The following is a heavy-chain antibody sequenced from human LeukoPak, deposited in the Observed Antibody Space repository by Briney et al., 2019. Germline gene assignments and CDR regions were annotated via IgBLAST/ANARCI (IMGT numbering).Heavy chain of an antibody. CDR3: AKDLPAAYFDY. D-gene: IGHD2-2*01. Sequence: GGSLRLSCAASGFTFSDYYISWIRQAPGKGLEWVSYISSSGSTIYYADSVKGRFTISRDNSRTTVYLQMNSLRAEDTAVYHCAKDLPAAYFDYWGQGTLVTVSS. V-gene: IGHV3-11*04. CDR1: GFTFSDYY. J-gene: IGHJ4*02. CDR2: ISSSGSTI.